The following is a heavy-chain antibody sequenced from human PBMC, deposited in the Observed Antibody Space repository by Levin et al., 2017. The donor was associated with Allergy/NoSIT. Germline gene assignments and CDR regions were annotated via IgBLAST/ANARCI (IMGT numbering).Heavy chain of an antibody. Sequence: GSLRLSCAASGFTFSTNDMTWVRQAPGKGLEWVSTISGSGDSTYSADSVRGRFTISRDNSKSTLYLQMNSLRAEDTAVYYCAKVGSRPYYNYNSRAGRGAFDIWGQGTMVTVSS. CDR3: AKVGSRPYYNYNSRAGRGAFDI. D-gene: IGHD3-22*01. CDR2: ISGSGDST. V-gene: IGHV3-23*01. CDR1: GFTFSTND. J-gene: IGHJ3*02.